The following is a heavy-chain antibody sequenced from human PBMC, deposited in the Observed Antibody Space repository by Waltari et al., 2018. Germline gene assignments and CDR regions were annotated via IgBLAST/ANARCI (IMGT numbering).Heavy chain of an antibody. V-gene: IGHV4-34*01. J-gene: IGHJ3*02. CDR2: INHSGST. Sequence: QVQLQQWGAGLLKPSETLSLTCAVYGGSFSGYYWSWIRQPPGKGLEWIGEINHSGSTNYNPSLKSRVTISVDTSKNQFSLKLSSVTAADTAVYYCAREFGVYRYAFDIWGQGTMVTVSS. D-gene: IGHD2-8*01. CDR3: AREFGVYRYAFDI. CDR1: GGSFSGYY.